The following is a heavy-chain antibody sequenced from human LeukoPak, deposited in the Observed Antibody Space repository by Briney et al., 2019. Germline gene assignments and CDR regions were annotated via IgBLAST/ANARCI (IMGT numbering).Heavy chain of an antibody. CDR1: GGSISSGDYY. J-gene: IGHJ4*02. Sequence: PSETLSLTCTVPGGSISSGDYYWSWIRQPPGNGLEWIGYIYYSGSTYYNPSLKSRVTISVDTSKNQFSLKLSSVTAADTAVYYCAVEGSGSYEFDYWGQGTLVTVSS. CDR3: AVEGSGSYEFDY. CDR2: IYYSGST. D-gene: IGHD3-10*01. V-gene: IGHV4-30-4*08.